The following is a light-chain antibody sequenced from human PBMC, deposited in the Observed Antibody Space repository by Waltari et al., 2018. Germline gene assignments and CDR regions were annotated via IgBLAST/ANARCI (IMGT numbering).Light chain of an antibody. J-gene: IGKJ1*01. Sequence: EIVMTQSPATLSVSPGERATLSCRASQSVSSNLAWYQQKPGQAPRLLIYGASTRATGIPARVSGSCSGTEFTLTISSMQSEDFAVYYCQQYNNWPPTFGQGTKVEIK. CDR1: QSVSSN. CDR2: GAS. CDR3: QQYNNWPPT. V-gene: IGKV3-15*01.